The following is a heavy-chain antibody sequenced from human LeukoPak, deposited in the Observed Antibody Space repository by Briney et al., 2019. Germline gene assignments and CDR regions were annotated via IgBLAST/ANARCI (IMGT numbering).Heavy chain of an antibody. CDR3: AKDLSGHWCTNY. V-gene: IGHV3-30*18. J-gene: IGHJ4*02. D-gene: IGHD2-8*01. Sequence: GGSLRLSCVASGFVFSSSYIHWVRQAPGKGLDWVAIISDDGSSKYYAESVKGRFTVSRDNSKNTVSLQMNSLRGDDTAVYYCAKDLSGHWCTNYWGQGTQVTVSS. CDR1: GFVFSSSY. CDR2: ISDDGSSK.